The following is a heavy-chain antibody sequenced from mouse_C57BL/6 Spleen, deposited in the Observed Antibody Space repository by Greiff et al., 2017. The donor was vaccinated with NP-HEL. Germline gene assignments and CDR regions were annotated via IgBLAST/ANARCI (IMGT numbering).Heavy chain of an antibody. CDR3: ARLYYGNYYAMDY. J-gene: IGHJ4*01. D-gene: IGHD2-1*01. CDR2: ISSGSSTI. V-gene: IGHV5-17*01. Sequence: EVMLVESGGGLVKPGGSLKLSCAASGFTFSDYGMHWVRQAPEKGLEWVAYISSGSSTIYYADTVKGRFTISRDNAKNSTFLQMTSLRSEDTAMYDCARLYYGNYYAMDYWGQGTSVTVSS. CDR1: GFTFSDYG.